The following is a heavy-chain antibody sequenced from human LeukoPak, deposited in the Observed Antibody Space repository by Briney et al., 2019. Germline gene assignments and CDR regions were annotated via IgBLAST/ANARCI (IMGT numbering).Heavy chain of an antibody. CDR3: ARRDKYAQMNDY. Sequence: SVILSLTCTVTGGSISSYYWSRIRQTPGKGLEWIGYVFSSGSTNYNPSLESRVTISVDTSKNQFSLKLSSVTAADTAVYYCARRDKYAQMNDYWGQGTMVTVSS. J-gene: IGHJ4*02. CDR1: GGSISSYY. D-gene: IGHD2-8*01. CDR2: VFSSGST. V-gene: IGHV4-59*08.